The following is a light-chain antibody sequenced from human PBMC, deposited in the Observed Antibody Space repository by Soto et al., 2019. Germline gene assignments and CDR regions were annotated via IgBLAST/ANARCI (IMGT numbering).Light chain of an antibody. V-gene: IGKV1-33*01. CDR1: QDISNY. CDR2: DAS. CDR3: QQYDNLPALLT. J-gene: IGKJ4*01. Sequence: DIQMTQSPSSLSASVGDRVTITCQASQDISNYLNWYQQKPGKAPKLLIYDASNLETGVPSRFSGSGSGTDFTFTISSLQPEDIATYYCQQYDNLPALLTFGGGTKVEIK.